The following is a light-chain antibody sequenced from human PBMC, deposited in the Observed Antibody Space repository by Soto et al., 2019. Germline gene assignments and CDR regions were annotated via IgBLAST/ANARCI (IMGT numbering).Light chain of an antibody. CDR3: YSYTSSSTWV. CDR2: DVS. CDR1: SSDVGGYNY. V-gene: IGLV2-14*01. J-gene: IGLJ3*02. Sequence: QSALTQPASVSGSPGQSITISCTGTSSDVGGYNYVSWYQHHPGKAPRLMIYDVSNRPSGVSDRFSGSKSGNTASLTISGLLAEDEADYYCYSYTSSSTWVFGGGTKVTVL.